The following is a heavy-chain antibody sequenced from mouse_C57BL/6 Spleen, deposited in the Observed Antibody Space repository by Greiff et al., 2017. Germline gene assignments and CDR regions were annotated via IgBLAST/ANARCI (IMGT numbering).Heavy chain of an antibody. V-gene: IGHV5-17*01. CDR1: GFTFSDYG. D-gene: IGHD1-1*01. Sequence: EVMLVESGGGLVKPGGSLKLSCAASGFTFSDYGMHWVRQAPEKGLEWVAYISSGSSTIYSADTVTGRFTISRDNDKNTLFLQMTSLRSEDTAMYYCARPTNGYWGQGTTLTVSS. CDR3: ARPTNGY. CDR2: ISSGSSTI. J-gene: IGHJ2*01.